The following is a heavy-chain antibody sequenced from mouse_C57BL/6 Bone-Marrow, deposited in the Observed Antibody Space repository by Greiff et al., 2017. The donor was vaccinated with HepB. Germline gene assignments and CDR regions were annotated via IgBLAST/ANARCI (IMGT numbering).Heavy chain of an antibody. D-gene: IGHD1-1*01. V-gene: IGHV3-6*01. CDR2: ISYDGSN. J-gene: IGHJ1*03. CDR3: ARRGYYGSSYWYFDI. CDR1: GYSITSGYY. Sequence: EVQLVESGPGLVKPSQSLSLTCSVTGYSITSGYYWNWIRQFPGNKLEWMGYISYDGSNNYNPSLKNRISITRDTSKNQFFLKLNSVTTEDTATYYCARRGYYGSSYWYFDIWGTGTTVTVSS.